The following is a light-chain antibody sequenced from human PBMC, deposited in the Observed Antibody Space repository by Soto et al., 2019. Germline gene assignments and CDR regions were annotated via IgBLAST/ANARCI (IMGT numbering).Light chain of an antibody. Sequence: QSALTQPASVSWSPGQSIAISCTGTRSDVGAYNYVSWYQQHPGKARKLMISEVTNRPSGVSDRFSGSKSGNTASLTISGLQAEDEADYYCSSFTSRFTFVFGTGTKVTVL. CDR1: RSDVGAYNY. CDR3: SSFTSRFTFV. J-gene: IGLJ1*01. CDR2: EVT. V-gene: IGLV2-14*01.